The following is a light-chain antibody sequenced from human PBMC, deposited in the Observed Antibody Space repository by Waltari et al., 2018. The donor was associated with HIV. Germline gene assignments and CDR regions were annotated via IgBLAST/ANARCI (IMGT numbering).Light chain of an antibody. V-gene: IGLV2-14*03. J-gene: IGLJ2*01. Sequence: QSALTQPASVSGSPGQSITISCAGTGADLGASHYVAWYQKLPNSVPKLIIYDVSSRPSGISDRFSASKSGNAASLTISGLQAEGEGDYYCSSYTTFNTVIFGGGTKLTVL. CDR3: SSYTTFNTVI. CDR1: GADLGASHY. CDR2: DVS.